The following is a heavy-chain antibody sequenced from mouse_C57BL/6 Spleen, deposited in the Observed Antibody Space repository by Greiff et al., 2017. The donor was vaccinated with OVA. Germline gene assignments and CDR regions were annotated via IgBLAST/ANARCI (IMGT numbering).Heavy chain of an antibody. J-gene: IGHJ2*01. D-gene: IGHD2-1*01. CDR3: AYIYYGTYYFDY. V-gene: IGHV1-55*01. CDR2: IYPGSGST. CDR1: GYTFTSYW. Sequence: QVQLQQPGAELVKPGASVKMSCKASGYTFTSYWITWVKQRPGQGLEWIGDIYPGSGSTNYNEKFKSKATLTVDTSSSTAYMQLSSLTSEDSAVYYCAYIYYGTYYFDYWGQGTTLTVSS.